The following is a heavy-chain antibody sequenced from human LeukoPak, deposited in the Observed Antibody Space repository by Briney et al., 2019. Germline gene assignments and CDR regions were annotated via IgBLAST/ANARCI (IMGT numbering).Heavy chain of an antibody. CDR2: INPNSGGT. CDR1: GYTFTGYY. Sequence: ASVTVSCKASGYTFTGYYMHWVRQAPGQGLEWMGWINPNSGGTNYAQKFQGRVTMTRDTSISTAYMELSRLRSDDTAVYYCARVVIAALYNWFDPWGQGTLVTVSS. V-gene: IGHV1-2*02. D-gene: IGHD6-25*01. CDR3: ARVVIAALYNWFDP. J-gene: IGHJ5*02.